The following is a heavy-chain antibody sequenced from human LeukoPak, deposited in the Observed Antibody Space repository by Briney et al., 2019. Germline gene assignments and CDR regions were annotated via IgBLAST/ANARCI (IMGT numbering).Heavy chain of an antibody. CDR2: IKQDGSEK. CDR3: AREVTRNYDILTGYYYHYYYMDV. V-gene: IGHV3-7*01. CDR1: GFTFSSYW. J-gene: IGHJ6*03. Sequence: GGSLRLSCAASGFTFSSYWMSWVRQAPGKGLEWVANIKQDGSEKYYVDSVKGRFTISRDNAKNSLYLQMNSLRAEDTAVYYCAREVTRNYDILTGYYYHYYYMDVWGKGTTVTISS. D-gene: IGHD3-9*01.